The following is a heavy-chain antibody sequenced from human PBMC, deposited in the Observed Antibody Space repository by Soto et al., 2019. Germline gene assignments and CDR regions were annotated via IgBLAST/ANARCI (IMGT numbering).Heavy chain of an antibody. CDR1: GFTFSSYA. CDR2: ISSNGVST. Sequence: GGSLRLSCSVFGFTFSSYAMHWVRQAPGKGLQYVSSISSNGVSTYYADSVKGRFTISRDNSKNTLYLQMSSLRVEDAAVYYCVKDRYVDYWGQGTLVTVSS. V-gene: IGHV3-64D*06. J-gene: IGHJ4*02. CDR3: VKDRYVDY.